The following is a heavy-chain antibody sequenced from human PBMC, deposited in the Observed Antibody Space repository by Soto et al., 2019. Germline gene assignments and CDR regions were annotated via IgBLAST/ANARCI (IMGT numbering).Heavy chain of an antibody. V-gene: IGHV3-23*01. Sequence: EVQLLESGGGLVQPGGSLRLSCAASGFTFSSNAMSWVRQAPGKGLEWVSGISASGGSTYYADSVKGRFTFSRDNSKNARYLQLNSLRVEDTAVYYCAKGYEGYYFDSWGQGTLVTVSS. CDR3: AKGYEGYYFDS. J-gene: IGHJ4*02. CDR1: GFTFSSNA. CDR2: ISASGGST. D-gene: IGHD1-1*01.